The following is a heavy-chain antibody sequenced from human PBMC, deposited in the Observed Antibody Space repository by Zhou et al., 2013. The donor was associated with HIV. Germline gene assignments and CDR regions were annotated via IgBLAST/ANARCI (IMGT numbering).Heavy chain of an antibody. CDR2: INPVSGGT. CDR3: ARDEGLAVTAIDY. Sequence: QVQVVQSGAEVKKPGASVKVSCTASGYNFAGSFVHWVRQAPGQGLEWMGWINPVSGGTNYAQKFQGRVTMTRDTSISTAYMELSRLRSDDTAVYYCARDEGLAVTAIDYWGQGTQVTVSS. D-gene: IGHD2-21*02. J-gene: IGHJ4*02. V-gene: IGHV1-2*02. CDR1: GYNFAGSF.